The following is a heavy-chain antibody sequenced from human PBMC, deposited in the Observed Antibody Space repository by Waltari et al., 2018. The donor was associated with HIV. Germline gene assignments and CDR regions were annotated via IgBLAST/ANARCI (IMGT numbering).Heavy chain of an antibody. V-gene: IGHV5-51*01. CDR2: IYPVDLDA. CDR1: GYRFTTLG. J-gene: IGHJ4*01. CDR3: ASGQLLPDY. D-gene: IGHD5-18*01. Sequence: DVKLRQSVTELRKPGESLQLSCQPSGYRFTTLGIGWVRQKPGKGLEWMGVIYPVDLDARYSPSFQGQVTISVDKSIRTAYLQWSSLRVSDTATYFCASGQLLPDYWGPGTLLTVSS.